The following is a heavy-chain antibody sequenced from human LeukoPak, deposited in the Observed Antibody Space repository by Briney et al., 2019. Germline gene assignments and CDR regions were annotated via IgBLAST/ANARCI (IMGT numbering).Heavy chain of an antibody. CDR3: ARVRGYCSSTICYRYYFDY. CDR2: IYHSGST. D-gene: IGHD2-2*01. Sequence: SETLTLTCTVSGYSISSGYYWGWIRQPPGKGLEWIGTIYHSGSTYYNPSLKSRVTISVDTSKNQFSLKLTSVTAADTAVYYCARVRGYCSSTICYRYYFDYWGQGTLVTVSS. V-gene: IGHV4-38-2*02. J-gene: IGHJ4*02. CDR1: GYSISSGYY.